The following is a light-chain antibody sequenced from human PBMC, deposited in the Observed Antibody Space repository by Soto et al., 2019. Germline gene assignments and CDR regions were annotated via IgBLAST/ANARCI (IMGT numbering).Light chain of an antibody. CDR2: GAS. Sequence: EIVLTQSPGTLSLSPGERATLSCRASQTVGGNSLAWYQQKPGQAPRLVIYGASNRATGIPDRFSGSGSGTDFTLTISRLEPEDFATYYCQQSYSTPPTFGQGTRLEIK. CDR1: QTVGGNS. CDR3: QQSYSTPPT. J-gene: IGKJ5*01. V-gene: IGKV3-20*01.